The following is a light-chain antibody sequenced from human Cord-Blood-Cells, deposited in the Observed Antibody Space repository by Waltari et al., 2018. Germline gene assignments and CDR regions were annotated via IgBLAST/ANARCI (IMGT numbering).Light chain of an antibody. CDR3: CSYAGSSTWV. CDR1: TTDVGSYNL. J-gene: IGLJ3*02. CDR2: EGS. Sequence: QSALTQPASVSVSPGHSITISCTGHTTDVGSYNLVPWYQQHPGKAPKLLIYEGSKRPSGVSNRFSGSKSGNTASLTISGLQAEDEADYYCCSYAGSSTWVFGGGTKLTVL. V-gene: IGLV2-23*01.